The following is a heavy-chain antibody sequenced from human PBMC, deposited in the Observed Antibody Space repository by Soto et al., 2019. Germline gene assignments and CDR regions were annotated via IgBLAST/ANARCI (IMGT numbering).Heavy chain of an antibody. CDR3: AKDPVAVTGYYYYYYCMDV. CDR2: ISYDGSNK. CDR1: GFTFSSYG. V-gene: IGHV3-30*18. J-gene: IGHJ6*02. Sequence: GGSLRLSCAASGFTFSSYGMHWVRQAPGKGLEWVAVISYDGSNKYYADSVKGRFTISRDNSKNTLYLQMNSLRAEDTAVYYCAKDPVAVTGYYYYYYCMDVWGQGTTVTVSS. D-gene: IGHD1-20*01.